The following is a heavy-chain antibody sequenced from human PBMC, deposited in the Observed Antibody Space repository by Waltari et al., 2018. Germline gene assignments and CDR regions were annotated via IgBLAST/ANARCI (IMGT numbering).Heavy chain of an antibody. J-gene: IGHJ3*01. CDR3: AKGLGVTNNDGFHV. D-gene: IGHD4-17*01. CDR2: ILSDGSKK. CDR1: GFTFSAYG. V-gene: IGHV3-30*02. Sequence: QVQLVESGGGVVRPGGYLRLSCAASGFTFSAYGLHWVRQAPGKGLWWLASILSDGSKKYFADSVKGRFTISRDNSKNTLYLQMNSLRAEDTAVYYCAKGLGVTNNDGFHVWGQGTMVTVSS.